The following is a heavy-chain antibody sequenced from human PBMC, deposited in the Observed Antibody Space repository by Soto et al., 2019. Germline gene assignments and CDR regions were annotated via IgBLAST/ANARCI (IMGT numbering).Heavy chain of an antibody. J-gene: IGHJ5*02. CDR3: ARVRLPYYDFWSGYLGYWFDP. V-gene: IGHV4-61*01. CDR2: IYSGGST. Sequence: PSETLSLTCTVSGGFVNSDTHSWSWIRQTPGKRLEWIGFIYSGGSTKNPSLRSRVTMSVDTSKNQFSLKLSSVTAADTAVYYCARVRLPYYDFWSGYLGYWFDPWGQGTLVTVSS. CDR1: GGFVNSDTHS. D-gene: IGHD3-3*01.